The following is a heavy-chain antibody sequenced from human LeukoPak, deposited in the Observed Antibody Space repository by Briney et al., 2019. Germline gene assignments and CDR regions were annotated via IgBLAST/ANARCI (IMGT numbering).Heavy chain of an antibody. CDR1: GFTVSSNY. Sequence: GGSLRLSCAASGFTVSSNYMSWVRQAPGKGLEWVSVIYSGGSTYYADSVKGRFTISRDNSRKMLYLQMSSLRAEDTAVYYCAKDGDIVVVITFDSWGQGTLVTVSS. J-gene: IGHJ4*02. D-gene: IGHD2-15*01. V-gene: IGHV3-53*01. CDR3: AKDGDIVVVITFDS. CDR2: IYSGGST.